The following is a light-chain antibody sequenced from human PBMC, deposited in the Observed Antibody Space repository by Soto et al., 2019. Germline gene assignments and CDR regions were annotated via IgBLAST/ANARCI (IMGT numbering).Light chain of an antibody. V-gene: IGKV3-15*01. Sequence: EIVMTQSPATLSVSPGERVILSCRASQSISTNLAWYQYIPGQAPRLLIYAASTRATGIPARFSGSGSGTAFTLSITSLQSEDYAVYYCHQYNNWPPWTFGQGTKVEIK. CDR1: QSISTN. CDR2: AAS. J-gene: IGKJ1*01. CDR3: HQYNNWPPWT.